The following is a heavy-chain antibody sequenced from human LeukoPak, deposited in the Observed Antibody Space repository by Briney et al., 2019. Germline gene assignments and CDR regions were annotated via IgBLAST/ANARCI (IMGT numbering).Heavy chain of an antibody. Sequence: SETLSLTRTVSGGSISSSSYYWVWIRQPPGKGLEWIGNIFYSGSTYYSPSLKSRVTISLDTSRNQFSLKLNSVTAADTAVYYCAKSNGYGLVDIWGRGTMVTVSS. CDR1: GGSISSSSYY. CDR2: IFYSGST. V-gene: IGHV4-39*07. CDR3: AKSNGYGLVDI. D-gene: IGHD3-10*01. J-gene: IGHJ3*02.